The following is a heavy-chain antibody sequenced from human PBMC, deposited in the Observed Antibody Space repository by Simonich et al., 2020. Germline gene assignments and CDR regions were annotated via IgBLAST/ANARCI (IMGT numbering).Heavy chain of an antibody. CDR1: GYTFTGYY. V-gene: IGHV1-2*02. D-gene: IGHD7-27*01. CDR2: ITPTSGDT. J-gene: IGHJ6*03. Sequence: QVQLVQSGAEVKKPGASVKVSCKASGYTFTGYYMHWVRQAPGQGLEWKGWITPTSGDTNYTQKFQGRVTMTRDTSISTAYMELSRLRSDDTAVYYCARGALTGDYHYMDVWGKGTTVTVSS. CDR3: ARGALTGDYHYMDV.